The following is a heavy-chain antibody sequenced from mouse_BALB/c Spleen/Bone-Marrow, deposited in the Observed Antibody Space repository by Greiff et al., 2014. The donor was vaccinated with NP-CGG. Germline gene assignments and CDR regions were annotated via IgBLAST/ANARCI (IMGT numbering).Heavy chain of an antibody. CDR3: ARGITTVVPYAMDY. CDR1: GYTFPSYV. CDR2: INPYNDGT. D-gene: IGHD1-1*01. J-gene: IGHJ4*01. V-gene: IGHV1-14*01. Sequence: VQLKQSGPELVKPGASVKMSCKASGYTFPSYVMHWVKQKPGQGLEWIGYINPYNDGTKYNEKFKGKATLTSDKSSSTAYMELSSLTSEDSAVYYCARGITTVVPYAMDYWGQGTSVTVSS.